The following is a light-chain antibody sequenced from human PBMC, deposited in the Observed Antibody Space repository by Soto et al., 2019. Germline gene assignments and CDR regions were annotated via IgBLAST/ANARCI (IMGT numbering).Light chain of an antibody. CDR3: QQYNSYWT. V-gene: IGKV1-5*01. Sequence: DIQMTPSPSSVSASVGYRVSITCRASQSISSWLAWYQQKPGKAPKLLIYDASSLESGVPSRFSGSGSGTEFTLTISSLQPDDFATYYCQQYNSYWTFGQGTKVDI. CDR2: DAS. CDR1: QSISSW. J-gene: IGKJ1*01.